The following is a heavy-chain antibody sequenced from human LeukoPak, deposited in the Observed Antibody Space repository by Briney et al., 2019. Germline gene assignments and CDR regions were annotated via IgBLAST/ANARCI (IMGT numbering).Heavy chain of an antibody. D-gene: IGHD6-13*01. CDR2: IYSGGTT. V-gene: IGHV3-66*01. Sequence: PGGSLRLSCAASGFTVSSNYMSWVRQAPGKGLEWVSVIYSGGTTYYADSVKGRFTISRDNSKNTLYLQMNSLRAEDTAVYYCARDRAAAATFDYWGQGTLITVSS. CDR3: ARDRAAAATFDY. CDR1: GFTVSSNY. J-gene: IGHJ4*02.